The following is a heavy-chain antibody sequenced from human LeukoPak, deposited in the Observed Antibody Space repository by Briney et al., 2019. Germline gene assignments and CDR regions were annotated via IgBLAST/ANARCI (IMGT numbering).Heavy chain of an antibody. V-gene: IGHV4-59*08. Sequence: SETLSLTCSVSSGSITTYYWNWIRQAPGKEPEWIGYIHHSGSANYNPSLKSRVTLSIDTSKDQFFLRLTSVTAADTAVYYCAILVVPEAFDFDSWGQGTLVTVSS. D-gene: IGHD2-2*01. CDR1: SGSITTYY. CDR3: AILVVPEAFDFDS. J-gene: IGHJ4*02. CDR2: IHHSGSA.